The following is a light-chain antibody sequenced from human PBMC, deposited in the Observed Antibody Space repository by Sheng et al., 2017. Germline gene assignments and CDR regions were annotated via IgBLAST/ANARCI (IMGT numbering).Light chain of an antibody. Sequence: SYELTQPPSVSVPPGQTASITCSGDKLGNKYASWYQQKPGQSPVLLIYQDTNRPSGIPERFSGSNSGNTATLTISGTQAMDEADYYCQAWDTSTAWVFGGGTKLTVL. CDR3: QAWDTSTAWV. V-gene: IGLV3-1*01. CDR2: QDT. J-gene: IGLJ3*02. CDR1: KLGNKY.